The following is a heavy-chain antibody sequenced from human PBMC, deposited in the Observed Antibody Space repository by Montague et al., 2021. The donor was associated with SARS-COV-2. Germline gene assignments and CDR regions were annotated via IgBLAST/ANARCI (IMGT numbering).Heavy chain of an antibody. CDR3: ARLGDGVVPSPILGVGPYYSYYYMDV. V-gene: IGHV4-34*01. CDR1: GGSFSTYS. J-gene: IGHJ6*03. Sequence: SETLSLTCAVHGGSFSTYSWNWIRQPPGKGLEWIGEIHHGGGTNYNPSLKSRVTISADTSKNQFSLKLTSVAAADTAVYYCARLGDGVVPSPILGVGPYYSYYYMDVWGKGTTVTFSS. D-gene: IGHD3-10*01. CDR2: IHHGGGT.